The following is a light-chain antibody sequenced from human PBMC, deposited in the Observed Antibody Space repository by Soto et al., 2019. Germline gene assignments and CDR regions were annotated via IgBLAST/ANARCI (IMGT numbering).Light chain of an antibody. V-gene: IGLV2-11*01. J-gene: IGLJ3*02. CDR2: DVT. CDR1: SRDVGLYDY. CDR3: CSYAGSYIWV. Sequence: QSALTQPRSVSGSPGQSVTISCTGTSRDVGLYDYVSWYQQHPGKAPRLMVFDVTKRPSGVPDRFSGSKSGYTASLTISGLQADDEADYYCCSYAGSYIWVFGGGTKPTVL.